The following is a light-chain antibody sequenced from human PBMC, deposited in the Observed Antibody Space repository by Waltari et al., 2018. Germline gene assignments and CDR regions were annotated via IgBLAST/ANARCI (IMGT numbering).Light chain of an antibody. CDR2: FAN. CDR3: QQSKRSPT. V-gene: IGKV1-39*01. CDR1: QDIGNF. Sequence: DNQMSQSPSSLSAFVGDRVTITCRPSQDIGNFLNWYQQKPGKAPKLLIYFANNLASGVPSRFTGSGSGTEFTLTILSLQPEDFATYYCQQSKRSPTFGGGTRVEIK. J-gene: IGKJ4*01.